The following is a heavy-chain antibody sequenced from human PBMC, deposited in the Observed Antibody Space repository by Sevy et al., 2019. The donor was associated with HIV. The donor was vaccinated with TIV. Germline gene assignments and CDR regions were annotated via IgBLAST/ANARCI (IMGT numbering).Heavy chain of an antibody. CDR2: ISGSGGST. D-gene: IGHD3-22*01. Sequence: GGSLRLSCAASGFTFSSYAMSWVRQAPGKGLEWVSAISGSGGSTYYADSVKGRFTISRDNSKNTLYLQMNSLRAEDTAVYYCAKAGDYYDSSGYPYYMDVWCKGTTVTVSS. CDR3: AKAGDYYDSSGYPYYMDV. J-gene: IGHJ6*03. V-gene: IGHV3-23*01. CDR1: GFTFSSYA.